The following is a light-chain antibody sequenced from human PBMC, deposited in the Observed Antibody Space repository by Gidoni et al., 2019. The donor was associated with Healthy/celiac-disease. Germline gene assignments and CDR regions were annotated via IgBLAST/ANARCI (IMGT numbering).Light chain of an antibody. J-gene: IGKJ5*01. Sequence: DIQMTQSPSSLSASVGDRVTITCRASQGISNYLAWYQQKPGKVPKLLIYAASTLQSGVPSRFSGSGSRTDFTLTSSSLQPEDVATYYCQKYNSALTITFXQXTRLXIK. CDR1: QGISNY. CDR3: QKYNSALTIT. CDR2: AAS. V-gene: IGKV1-27*01.